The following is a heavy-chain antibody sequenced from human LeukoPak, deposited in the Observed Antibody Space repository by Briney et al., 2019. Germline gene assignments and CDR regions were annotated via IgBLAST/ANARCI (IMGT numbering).Heavy chain of an antibody. CDR2: MNPNSGNT. CDR3: ARVYYYDSSGYVNWFDP. CDR1: GYTFTSYD. J-gene: IGHJ5*02. V-gene: IGHV1-8*01. Sequence: ASMKVSCKASGYTFTSYDINWVRQATGQGLEWMGWMNPNSGNTGYAQKFQGRITMTRNTSISTAYMELSSLRSEDTAVYYCARVYYYDSSGYVNWFDPWGQGTLVTVSS. D-gene: IGHD3-22*01.